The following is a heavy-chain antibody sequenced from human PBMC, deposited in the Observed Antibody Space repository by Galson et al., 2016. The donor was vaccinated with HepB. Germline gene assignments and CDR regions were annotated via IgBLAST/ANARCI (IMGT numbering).Heavy chain of an antibody. Sequence: SLRLSCAGSGFVFSSYGMHWVRQAPGKGLEWMATIWYDGSKKYYGDSVKGRFIISRDNSKNTLYLHMNSLRVEDTAVYFCARDWGFWSDNHYGMDIWGQGTTVIVSS. D-gene: IGHD3-3*01. CDR2: IWYDGSKK. J-gene: IGHJ6*02. V-gene: IGHV3-33*01. CDR3: ARDWGFWSDNHYGMDI. CDR1: GFVFSSYG.